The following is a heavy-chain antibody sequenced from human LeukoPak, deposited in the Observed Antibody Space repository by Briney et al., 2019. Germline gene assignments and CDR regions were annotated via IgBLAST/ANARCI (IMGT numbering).Heavy chain of an antibody. Sequence: ASVKVSCKASGGTFSSYAISWVRQAPGQGLEWMGGIIPIFGTANYAQKFQGRVTITADESTSTAYMELSSLRSEDTAVYYCARETETPTTVTTIAVHYYYYMDVWGKGTTVTISS. CDR1: GGTFSSYA. J-gene: IGHJ6*03. CDR2: IIPIFGTA. V-gene: IGHV1-69*13. D-gene: IGHD4-17*01. CDR3: ARETETPTTVTTIAVHYYYYMDV.